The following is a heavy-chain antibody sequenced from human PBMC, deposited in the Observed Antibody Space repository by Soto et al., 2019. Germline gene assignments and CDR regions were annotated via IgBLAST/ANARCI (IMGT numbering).Heavy chain of an antibody. CDR3: ARDGYSSGPERNWFDP. Sequence: GASVKVSCKASGYTFTSYYMHWVRQAPGQGLEWMGIINPSGGSTSYAQKFQGRVTMTRDTSTSTVYMELSSLRSEDTAVYYCARDGYSSGPERNWFDPWGQGTLVTVSS. CDR1: GYTFTSYY. J-gene: IGHJ5*02. D-gene: IGHD6-19*01. V-gene: IGHV1-46*01. CDR2: INPSGGST.